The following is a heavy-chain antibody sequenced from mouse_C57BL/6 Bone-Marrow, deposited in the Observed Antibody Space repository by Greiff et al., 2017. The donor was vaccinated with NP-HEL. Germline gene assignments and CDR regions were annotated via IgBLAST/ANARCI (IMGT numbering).Heavy chain of an antibody. CDR2: ISYDGSN. Sequence: ESGPGLVKPSQSLSLTCSVTGYSITSGYYWNWIRQFPGNKLEWMGYISYDGSNNYNPSLKNRISITRDTSKNQFFLKLNSVTTEDTATYYCARFPIYYYGTDAMDYWGQGTSVTVSS. CDR1: GYSITSGYY. V-gene: IGHV3-6*01. D-gene: IGHD1-1*01. J-gene: IGHJ4*01. CDR3: ARFPIYYYGTDAMDY.